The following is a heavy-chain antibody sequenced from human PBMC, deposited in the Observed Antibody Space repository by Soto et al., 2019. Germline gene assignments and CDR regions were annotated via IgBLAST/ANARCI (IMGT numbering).Heavy chain of an antibody. CDR3: AANSLLWFGPCSC. V-gene: IGHV3-23*01. CDR1: GFTFSSYA. D-gene: IGHD3-10*01. J-gene: IGHJ4*02. Sequence: GGSLRLSCAASGFTFSSYAMSWVRQAPGKGLEWVSAISGSGGSTYYADSVKGRFTISRDNSKNTLYLQMNSLRAEDTAVYYCAANSLLWFGPCSCWGQGTLVTVSS. CDR2: ISGSGGST.